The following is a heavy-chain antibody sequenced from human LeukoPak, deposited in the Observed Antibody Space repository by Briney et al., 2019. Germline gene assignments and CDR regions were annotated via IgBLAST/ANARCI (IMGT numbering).Heavy chain of an antibody. V-gene: IGHV1-2*02. Sequence: SVKVSCKASGYTFTGYYMHWVRQAPGQGLEWMGWINPNSGGTNYAQKFQGRVTMTRDTSISTAYMELSRLRSDDTAVYYCARDSSSWYSYYYYMDVWGKGTTVT. CDR2: INPNSGGT. CDR3: ARDSSSWYSYYYYMDV. J-gene: IGHJ6*03. CDR1: GYTFTGYY. D-gene: IGHD6-13*01.